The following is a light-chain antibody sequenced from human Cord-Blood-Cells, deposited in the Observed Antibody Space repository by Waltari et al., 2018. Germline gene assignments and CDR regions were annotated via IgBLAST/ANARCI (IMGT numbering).Light chain of an antibody. J-gene: IGKJ4*01. CDR3: QQYYSTPPT. Sequence: DIVMTQSPDSLAVSLGERAPITCKSSQSVLYSSNNKNYLAWYQQKPGQPPKLLIYWASTRESGVPDRFSGSGSGTDFTLTISSLQAEDVAVYYCQQYYSTPPTFGGGTKVEIK. CDR1: QSVLYSSNNKNY. V-gene: IGKV4-1*01. CDR2: WAS.